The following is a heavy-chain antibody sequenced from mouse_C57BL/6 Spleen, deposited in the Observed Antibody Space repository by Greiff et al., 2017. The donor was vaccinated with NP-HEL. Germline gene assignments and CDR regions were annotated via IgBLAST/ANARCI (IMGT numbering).Heavy chain of an antibody. CDR1: GFNIKDYY. Sequence: QLQQSGAELVRPGASVKLSCTASGFNIKDYYMHWVKQRPEQGLEWIGRIDPEDGDTEYAPKFQGKATMTADTSSNTAYLQLSSLTSEDTAVYYCTTRGPDVRLAYWGQGTLVTVSA. V-gene: IGHV14-1*01. CDR3: TTRGPDVRLAY. J-gene: IGHJ3*01. CDR2: IDPEDGDT. D-gene: IGHD3-3*01.